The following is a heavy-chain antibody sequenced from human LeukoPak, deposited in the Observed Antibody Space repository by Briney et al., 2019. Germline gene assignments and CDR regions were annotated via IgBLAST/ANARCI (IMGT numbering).Heavy chain of an antibody. V-gene: IGHV3-48*01. CDR3: ARGTYYFDY. CDR1: GFTFSSYS. Sequence: QPGGSLRLSCAASGFTFSSYSMNWGRQAPGKGVEWVSYISTSSSIIYYADSVKGRFTISRDNAKNSLYLQMNSLRAEDTALYYCARGTYYFDYWGQGTLVTVSS. CDR2: ISTSSSII. D-gene: IGHD1/OR15-1a*01. J-gene: IGHJ4*02.